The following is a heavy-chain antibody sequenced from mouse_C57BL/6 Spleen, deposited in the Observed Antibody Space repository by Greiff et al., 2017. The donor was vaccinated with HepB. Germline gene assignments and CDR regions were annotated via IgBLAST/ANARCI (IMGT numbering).Heavy chain of an antibody. CDR2: ISSGSSTI. CDR1: GFTFSDYG. Sequence: DVKLVESGGGLVKPGGSLKLSCAASGFTFSDYGMHWVRQAPEKGLEWVAYISSGSSTIYYADTVKGRFTISRDNAKNTLFLQMTSLRSEDTAMYYCARRNYDGAMDYWGQGTSVTVSS. CDR3: ARRNYDGAMDY. J-gene: IGHJ4*01. V-gene: IGHV5-17*01. D-gene: IGHD2-4*01.